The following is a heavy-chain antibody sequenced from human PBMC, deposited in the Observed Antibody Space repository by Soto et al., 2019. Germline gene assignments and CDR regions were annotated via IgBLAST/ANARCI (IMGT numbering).Heavy chain of an antibody. CDR3: ARDLYYDILTGPGIFDY. CDR2: IWYDGSNK. Sequence: VQLVESGGGVVQPGRSLRLSCAASGFTFSSYGMHWVRQAPGKGLEWVAVIWYDGSNKYYADSVKGRFTISRDNSKNTLYLQMNSLRAEDTAVYYCARDLYYDILTGPGIFDYWGQGTLVTVSS. CDR1: GFTFSSYG. V-gene: IGHV3-33*01. D-gene: IGHD3-9*01. J-gene: IGHJ4*02.